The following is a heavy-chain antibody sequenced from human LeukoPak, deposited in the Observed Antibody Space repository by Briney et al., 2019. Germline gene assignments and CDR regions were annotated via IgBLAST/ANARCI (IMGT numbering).Heavy chain of an antibody. V-gene: IGHV1-69*05. CDR2: IIPIFGTA. J-gene: IGHJ3*02. Sequence: SVKVSCKASGGTFSSYAISWVGQAPGQGLEWMGGIIPIFGTANYAQKFQGRVTITTDESTSTAYMELSSLRSEDTAVYYCARDLIAMVTGAFDIWGQGTTVTVSS. D-gene: IGHD5-18*01. CDR3: ARDLIAMVTGAFDI. CDR1: GGTFSSYA.